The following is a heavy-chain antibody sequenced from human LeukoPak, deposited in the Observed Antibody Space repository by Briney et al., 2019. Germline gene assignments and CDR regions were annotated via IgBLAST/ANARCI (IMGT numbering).Heavy chain of an antibody. Sequence: ASVKVSCKASGYTFTSYAMHWVRQAPGQRLEWMGWINAGNGNTKYSQKFQGRVTITRDTSASTAYMELSSLRSEDTAVYYCARSERGYSPLRWFDPWGQGTLVTVSP. V-gene: IGHV1-3*01. D-gene: IGHD4-11*01. CDR2: INAGNGNT. CDR1: GYTFTSYA. J-gene: IGHJ5*02. CDR3: ARSERGYSPLRWFDP.